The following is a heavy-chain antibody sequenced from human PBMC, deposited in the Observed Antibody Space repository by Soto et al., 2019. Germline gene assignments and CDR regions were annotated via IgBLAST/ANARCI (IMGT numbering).Heavy chain of an antibody. J-gene: IGHJ6*02. V-gene: IGHV1-2*04. CDR2: INPNSGGT. CDR1: GYTFTGYY. Sequence: ASVKVSCKASGYTFTGYYMHWVRQAPGQGLEWMGWINPNSGGTNYAQKFQGWVTMTRDTSTSTVYMELSSLRSEDTAVYYCARDRPTDSFRNFGNYYYYGMDVWGQGTTVTVSS. CDR3: ARDRPTDSFRNFGNYYYYGMDV. D-gene: IGHD3-3*01.